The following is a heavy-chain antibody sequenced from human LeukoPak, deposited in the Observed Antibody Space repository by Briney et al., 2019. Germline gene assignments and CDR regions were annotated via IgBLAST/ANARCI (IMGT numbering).Heavy chain of an antibody. CDR3: VKDSVVVAGLVNYFDY. CDR1: GFTFSNYA. V-gene: IGHV3-23*01. D-gene: IGHD6-19*01. CDR2: ISGSGGDT. Sequence: RSGGSLRLSCVASGFTFSNYAMSWVRQAPGKGLEWVSAISGSGGDTFYTDSVKGRFTVSRDNSKNTLYLQMKGLRAEDTAVYYCVKDSVVVAGLVNYFDYWGQGTLVTVSS. J-gene: IGHJ4*02.